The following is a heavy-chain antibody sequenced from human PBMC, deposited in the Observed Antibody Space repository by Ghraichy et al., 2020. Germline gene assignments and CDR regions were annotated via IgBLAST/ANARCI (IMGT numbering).Heavy chain of an antibody. CDR2: ISGSGGNT. V-gene: IGHV3-23*01. CDR1: GFTFSSYA. J-gene: IGHJ4*02. Sequence: GGSLRLSCAASGFTFSSYAMTWVRQAPGKGLEWVSSISGSGGNTYYADSVKGRFTISRDNSKTTLYLQRTSRRAEDTAVFYCAKGAGMYYYDSTGYYYFDYWGQGTLVTVSS. CDR3: AKGAGMYYYDSTGYYYFDY. D-gene: IGHD3-22*01.